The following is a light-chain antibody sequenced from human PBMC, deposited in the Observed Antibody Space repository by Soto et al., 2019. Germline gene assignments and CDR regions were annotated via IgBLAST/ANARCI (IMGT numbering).Light chain of an antibody. CDR2: EVS. V-gene: IGLV2-14*01. CDR1: SSDVGGYNY. Sequence: QPALTQPASVSGSPGQSITISCTGTSSDVGGYNYVSWYQQHPGKAPKLMIYEVSNRPSGVSNRFSGSKSGNTASLTISGLQAEDEDDYYCSSYTSSSTPYVFGTGTKLTVL. CDR3: SSYTSSSTPYV. J-gene: IGLJ1*01.